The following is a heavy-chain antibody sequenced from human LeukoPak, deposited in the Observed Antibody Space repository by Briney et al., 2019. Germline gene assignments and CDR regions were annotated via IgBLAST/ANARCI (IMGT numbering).Heavy chain of an antibody. J-gene: IGHJ6*03. D-gene: IGHD5-18*01. V-gene: IGHV5-51*01. Sequence: GESLKISCKGSGYSFTSYWIGWVRQMPGKGLEWMGIIYPGDSDTRYSPSFQGQVTISADKSISTTYLQWSSLKASDTATYYCARLATAILPVYYMDVWGKGTTVTVSS. CDR3: ARLATAILPVYYMDV. CDR1: GYSFTSYW. CDR2: IYPGDSDT.